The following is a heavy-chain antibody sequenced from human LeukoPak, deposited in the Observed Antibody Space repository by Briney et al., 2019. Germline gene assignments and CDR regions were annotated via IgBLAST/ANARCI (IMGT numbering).Heavy chain of an antibody. V-gene: IGHV4-61*08. D-gene: IGHD2-2*01. CDR1: GGSISSGGYY. J-gene: IGHJ3*02. CDR3: ARQGKFCTTTSCSIRDGFDI. CDR2: ITYSGYT. Sequence: PSETLSLTCTVSGGSISSGGYYWSWIRQHPGRGLEWVGFITYSGYTDHNPALKSRVNISIDTSKNKFSLNLSSVTVADTAVYFCARQGKFCTTTSCSIRDGFDIWGQGTTVIVSS.